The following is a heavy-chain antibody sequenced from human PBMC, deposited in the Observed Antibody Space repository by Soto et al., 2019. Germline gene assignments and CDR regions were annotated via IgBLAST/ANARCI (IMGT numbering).Heavy chain of an antibody. J-gene: IGHJ3*02. Sequence: SEPLSLTCAVSGDSLTSSAYSWSWLRQPPGNGLEWIGFIYQSGSTYYNPSLKSRVTMSLDRPKNQFSLKLSSVTAADTAVYYCARELLFYDSDGFSWDDAFDILRHGTMVTVSS. CDR1: GDSLTSSAYS. CDR3: ARELLFYDSDGFSWDDAFDI. D-gene: IGHD3-22*01. CDR2: IYQSGST. V-gene: IGHV4-30-2*01.